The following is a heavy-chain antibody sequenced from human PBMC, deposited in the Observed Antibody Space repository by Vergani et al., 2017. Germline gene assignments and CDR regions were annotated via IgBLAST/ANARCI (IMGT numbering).Heavy chain of an antibody. CDR1: GGSISRYY. CDR3: ARNPYCGGDCYSDAFDI. D-gene: IGHD2-21*02. J-gene: IGHJ3*02. CDR2: IYYSGST. Sequence: QVQLQESGPGLVKPSETMSLTCTVSGGSISRYYWSWIRQPAGKGLEWIGYIYYSGSTNYNPALKSRVTISVDTSKNQFSLKLSSVTAADTAVYYCARNPYCGGDCYSDAFDIWGQGTMVTVSS. V-gene: IGHV4-59*01.